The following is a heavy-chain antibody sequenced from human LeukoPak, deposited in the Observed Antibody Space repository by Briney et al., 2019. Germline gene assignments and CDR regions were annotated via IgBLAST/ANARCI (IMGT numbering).Heavy chain of an antibody. J-gene: IGHJ5*01. D-gene: IGHD1-14*01. CDR1: GGSISRGAYY. V-gene: IGHV4-61*02. CDR3: ARELDHASNWLDS. CDR2: ISTTGSA. Sequence: SETLSLTCTVSGGSISRGAYYWSWIRPSAGKGLEWIGRISTTGSASYNPPLKSRVAISLDTSKSQFSLMLSSVTAADTAVYYCARELDHASNWLDSWGQGNLVTVSS.